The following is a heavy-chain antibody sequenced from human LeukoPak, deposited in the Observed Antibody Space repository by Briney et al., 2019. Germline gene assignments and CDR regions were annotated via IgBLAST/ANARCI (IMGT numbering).Heavy chain of an antibody. CDR2: INPNSGGT. Sequence: GASVKVSCKASGYTFTGNYMHWVRQAPGQGLEWMGWINPNSGGTRYAQKFQGRVTMTRDTSISTAYMELSRLRFDDTAVYYCARVGGDSGRGWDPADYWGQGTLVTVSS. J-gene: IGHJ4*02. V-gene: IGHV1-2*02. D-gene: IGHD4-17*01. CDR1: GYTFTGNY. CDR3: ARVGGDSGRGWDPADY.